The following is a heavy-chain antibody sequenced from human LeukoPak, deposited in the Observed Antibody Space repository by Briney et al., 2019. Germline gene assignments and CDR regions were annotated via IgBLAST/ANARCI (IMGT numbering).Heavy chain of an antibody. D-gene: IGHD3/OR15-3a*01. Sequence: GGSLRLSCAASGFTFNNYAMTWVRQGPGKGLVWVSTISSFGGSTFYADSVKGRLTISRDNSGNTLYLQMNNLRADDTATYYCAKSSLGTGLHRLAAFDYWGQGIRVTVSS. CDR3: AKSSLGTGLHRLAAFDY. CDR2: ISSFGGST. CDR1: GFTFNNYA. J-gene: IGHJ4*02. V-gene: IGHV3-23*01.